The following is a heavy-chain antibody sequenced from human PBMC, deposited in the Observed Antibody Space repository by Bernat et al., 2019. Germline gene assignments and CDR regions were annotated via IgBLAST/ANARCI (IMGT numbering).Heavy chain of an antibody. Sequence: EVQLVESGGGLVKPGESLRLSCAASDSTINNAWMNWVRQAPGKGLEWVGRIKSKSEGGATDFAAPVKGRFTISRDDSKSTVYLQMSSLRSEDTAVYYCASGFTSPYYYGSGSYYLPPFDYWGQGTLVTVSS. CDR3: ASGFTSPYYYGSGSYYLPPFDY. CDR2: IKSKSEGGAT. V-gene: IGHV3-15*07. J-gene: IGHJ4*02. CDR1: DSTINNAW. D-gene: IGHD3-10*01.